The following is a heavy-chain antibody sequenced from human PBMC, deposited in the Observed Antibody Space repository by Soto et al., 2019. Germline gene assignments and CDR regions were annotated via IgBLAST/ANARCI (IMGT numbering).Heavy chain of an antibody. V-gene: IGHV3-53*02. CDR1: GFTVSSNY. CDR3: AGGHRRSIAAKGRDY. J-gene: IGHJ4*02. CDR2: IYSGGST. D-gene: IGHD6-6*01. Sequence: EVQLVETGGGLIQPGGSLRLSCAASGFTVSSNYMSWVRQAPGKGLEWVSAIYSGGSTYYADSVKGRFTISRDNSKNTLYLHMNSLRAEDTAVYYCAGGHRRSIAAKGRDYWGQGTLVTVSS.